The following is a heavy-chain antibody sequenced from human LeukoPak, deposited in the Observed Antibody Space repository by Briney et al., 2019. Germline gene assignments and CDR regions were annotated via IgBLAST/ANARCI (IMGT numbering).Heavy chain of an antibody. J-gene: IGHJ6*02. CDR1: GYSFTSYW. CDR3: ARQQGSGSLSYYYYYGMDV. CDR2: IYPGDSDT. Sequence: GESLKIPCKGSGYSFTSYWIGWVRQMPGKGLEWMGIIYPGDSDTRYSPSFQGQVTISADKSISTAYLQWSSLKASDTAMYYCARQQGSGSLSYYYYYGMDVWGQGTTVTVSS. V-gene: IGHV5-51*01. D-gene: IGHD3-10*01.